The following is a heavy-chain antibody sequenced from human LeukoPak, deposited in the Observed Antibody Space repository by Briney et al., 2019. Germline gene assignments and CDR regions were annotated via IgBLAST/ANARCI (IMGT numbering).Heavy chain of an antibody. D-gene: IGHD3-22*01. CDR1: GDSISNYC. J-gene: IGHJ4*02. V-gene: IGHV4-59*01. CDR2: ICYSGST. Sequence: NPSETLSLTCTVSGDSISNYCWSWIRQPPGKGLEWIGFICYSGSTKYNPSLKSRVTISLDTSKNQFSLKLTSVTAADTAVYYCAGTDYGSRGYPFDHWGQGTLVTVSS. CDR3: AGTDYGSRGYPFDH.